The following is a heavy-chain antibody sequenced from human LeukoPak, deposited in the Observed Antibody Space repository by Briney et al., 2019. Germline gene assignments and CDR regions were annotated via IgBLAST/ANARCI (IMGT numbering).Heavy chain of an antibody. CDR2: ISGSGGST. CDR1: GFTFSDYY. CDR3: AKGTGVVFGDFDY. D-gene: IGHD3-10*01. V-gene: IGHV3-23*01. J-gene: IGHJ4*02. Sequence: GGSLRLSCAASGFTFSDYYMTWIRQAPGKGLEWVSAISGSGGSTYYADSVKGRFTISRDNSKNTLYLQMNSLRAEDTAVYYCAKGTGVVFGDFDYWGQGTLVTVSS.